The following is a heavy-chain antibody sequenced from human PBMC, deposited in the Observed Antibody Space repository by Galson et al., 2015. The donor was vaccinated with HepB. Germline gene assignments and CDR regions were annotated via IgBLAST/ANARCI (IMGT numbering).Heavy chain of an antibody. D-gene: IGHD6-13*01. CDR1: GFFFGCSC. J-gene: IGHJ4*02. Sequence: SLLLSCAASGFFFGCSCMSWVRQAPGKGLEWVANIKLDGSDKYYADSVKGRFTISTAHAKNSLYLQMNNLRAEDTAIYYCAKDDAGIGMSYWGRGTLVTVFS. V-gene: IGHV3-7*03. CDR3: AKDDAGIGMSY. CDR2: IKLDGSDK.